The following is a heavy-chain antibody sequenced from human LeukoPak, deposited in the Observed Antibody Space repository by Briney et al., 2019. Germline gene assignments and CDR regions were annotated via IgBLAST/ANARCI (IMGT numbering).Heavy chain of an antibody. D-gene: IGHD3-9*01. V-gene: IGHV3-30*04. CDR3: ARGLTATGSLFDP. CDR1: GFTFSSYV. Sequence: PGGSLRLSCAASGFTFSSYVMHWVRLAPGKGLEWVALISYDGRNKYYADSVKGRFTISRDNPKNTLFLQMNSLRAEDSAVYYCARGLTATGSLFDPWGQGTLVTVSS. J-gene: IGHJ5*02. CDR2: ISYDGRNK.